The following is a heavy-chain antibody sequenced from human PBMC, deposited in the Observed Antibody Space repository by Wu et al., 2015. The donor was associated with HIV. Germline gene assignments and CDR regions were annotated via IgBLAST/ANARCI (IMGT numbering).Heavy chain of an antibody. CDR3: ANLLRRAYDSGSQQQIVFDP. Sequence: QVQLAQSGTEVKKPGASVKVSCKTSGYTFTAYYIHWVRQAPRQGLEWMGWINDKGLTNYAQKFQGRVTMTTDTSTNTAYLQLTSLTSDDTAIYFCANLLRRAYDSGSQQQIVFDPWGQGTLVSVSS. D-gene: IGHD3-10*01. J-gene: IGHJ5*02. V-gene: IGHV1-18*01. CDR1: GYTFTAYY. CDR2: INDKGLT.